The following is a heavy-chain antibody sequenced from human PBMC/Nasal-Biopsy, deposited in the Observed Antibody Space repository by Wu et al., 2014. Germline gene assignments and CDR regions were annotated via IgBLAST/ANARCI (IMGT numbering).Heavy chain of an antibody. CDR2: ISGTGGST. D-gene: IGHD5-12*01. Sequence: LRLSCAASGFAFSSYAMYWVRLAPGKGLEWVSAISGTGGSTYYAASVKGRFIISRDNSKSTLYLQMDSLRAEDTAVYYCAKVMWDTVGPLDPWDYWGQGTLVTVSS. J-gene: IGHJ4*02. CDR3: AKVMWDTVGPLDPWDY. CDR1: GFAFSSYA. V-gene: IGHV3-23*01.